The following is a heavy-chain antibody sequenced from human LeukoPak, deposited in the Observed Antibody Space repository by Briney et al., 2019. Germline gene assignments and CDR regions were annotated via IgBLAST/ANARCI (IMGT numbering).Heavy chain of an antibody. D-gene: IGHD1-26*01. CDR1: GYSLSRYY. Sequence: GASVKVSCNASGYSLSRYYMHWVRQAPGQGLEWMGWINPNSGGTNYAQKFQGRVTMTRDTSISTAYMELSRLRSADTAVYYCGRGGGGSYSYSYSSGQGTLGTVSS. V-gene: IGHV1-2*02. CDR2: INPNSGGT. CDR3: GRGGGGSYSYSYS. J-gene: IGHJ4*02.